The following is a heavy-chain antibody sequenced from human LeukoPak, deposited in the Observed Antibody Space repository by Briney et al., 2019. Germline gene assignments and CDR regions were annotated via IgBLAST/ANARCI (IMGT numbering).Heavy chain of an antibody. V-gene: IGHV4-31*03. CDR2: IYYSGST. CDR3: ARDSGGGIWFGE. J-gene: IGHJ4*02. Sequence: SQTLSLTCTVSGGSISSGGYYWSWIRQHPGKGLECIGYIYYSGSTYYNPSLRSRVTISVDTSKNQFSLKLSSVTAADTAVYYCARDSGGGIWFGEWGQGTLVTVSS. D-gene: IGHD3-10*01. CDR1: GGSISSGGYY.